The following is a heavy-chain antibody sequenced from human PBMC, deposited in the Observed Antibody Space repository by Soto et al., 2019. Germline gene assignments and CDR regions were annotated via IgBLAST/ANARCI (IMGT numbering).Heavy chain of an antibody. J-gene: IGHJ4*02. D-gene: IGHD3-22*01. CDR2: ISSSSRRT. V-gene: IGHV3-15*06. CDR3: TTDYYDSSGYYYFDY. CDR1: GFTFGNYG. Sequence: GSLRLSCETSGFTFGNYGMGWVGQAPGKGLYWVSGISSSSRRTYYAAPVKGRFTISRDDSKNTLYLQMNSLKTEDTAVYYCTTDYYDSSGYYYFDYWGQGTLVTVSS.